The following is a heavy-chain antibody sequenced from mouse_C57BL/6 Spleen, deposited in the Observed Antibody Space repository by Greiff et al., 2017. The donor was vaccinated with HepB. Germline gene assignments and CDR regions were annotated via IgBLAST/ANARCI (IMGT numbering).Heavy chain of an antibody. V-gene: IGHV7-3*01. D-gene: IGHD4-1*01. CDR2: IRNKANGYTT. CDR3: ARSPQLTGTLYYFDY. CDR1: GFTFTDYY. J-gene: IGHJ2*01. Sequence: EVKLVESGGGLVQPGGSLSLSCAASGFTFTDYYMSWVRQPPGKALEWLGFIRNKANGYTTEYSASVKGRFTISRDNSQSILYLQMNALRAEDSATYYCARSPQLTGTLYYFDYWGQGTTLTVSS.